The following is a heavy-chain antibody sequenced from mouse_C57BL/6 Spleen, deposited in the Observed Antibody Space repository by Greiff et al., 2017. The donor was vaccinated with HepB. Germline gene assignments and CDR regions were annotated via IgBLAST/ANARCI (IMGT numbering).Heavy chain of an antibody. CDR2: IDPSDSDT. V-gene: IGHV1-52*01. D-gene: IGHD1-1*01. Sequence: VQLQQPGAELVRPGSSVKLSCKASGYTFTSYWMHWVKQRPIQGLEWIGNIDPSDSDTHYNQKFKDKATLTVDKSSSTAYMQLSSLTSEDSAVYYCAREAFPNYYGSSFAMDYWGQGTSVTVSS. J-gene: IGHJ4*01. CDR1: GYTFTSYW. CDR3: AREAFPNYYGSSFAMDY.